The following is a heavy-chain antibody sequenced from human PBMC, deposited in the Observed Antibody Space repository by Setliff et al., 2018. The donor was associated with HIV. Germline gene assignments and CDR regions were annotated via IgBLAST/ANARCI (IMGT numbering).Heavy chain of an antibody. CDR3: ARSGYTSGFYWVFGAFGV. CDR1: GGSMSNYY. Sequence: LSLTCTVSGGSMSNYYWSWIRQPPGKRLEWIASIQYSDSSHYNPSLQSRVTISVDTSTKQFSLYLSSVNETDAAVYYCARSGYTSGFYWVFGAFGVWGQGKLVTVSS. D-gene: IGHD3-22*01. CDR2: IQYSDSS. J-gene: IGHJ3*01. V-gene: IGHV4-59*01.